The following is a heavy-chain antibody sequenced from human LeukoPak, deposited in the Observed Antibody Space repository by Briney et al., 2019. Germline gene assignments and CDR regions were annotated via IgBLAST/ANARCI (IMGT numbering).Heavy chain of an antibody. V-gene: IGHV3-48*01. CDR3: ARDHNWAFDF. J-gene: IGHJ4*02. Sequence: GGSLRLSCAASGFTFSTYTMNWVRQAPGKGREWVSYIRDSGAEMYYADSVKGRFTITRDNAKNSLYLQMDGLRVEDTAVYFCARDHNWAFDFWGQGTLVTVSS. CDR2: IRDSGAEM. D-gene: IGHD1-1*01. CDR1: GFTFSTYT.